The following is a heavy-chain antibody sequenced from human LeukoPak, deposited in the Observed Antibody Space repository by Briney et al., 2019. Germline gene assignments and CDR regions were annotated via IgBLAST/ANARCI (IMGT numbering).Heavy chain of an antibody. CDR3: ARDSPITMVRGLYYYYMDV. CDR2: SIPIFGTA. CDR1: GCTFTSYA. Sequence: GASLKVSCKASGCTFTSYAISWVRQAPGQGLEWVGGSIPIFGTANYAQKFQGRVTITADESTSTAYMELSSLRSEDTAVYYCARDSPITMVRGLYYYYMDVWGKGTTVTVSS. D-gene: IGHD3-10*01. V-gene: IGHV1-69*13. J-gene: IGHJ6*03.